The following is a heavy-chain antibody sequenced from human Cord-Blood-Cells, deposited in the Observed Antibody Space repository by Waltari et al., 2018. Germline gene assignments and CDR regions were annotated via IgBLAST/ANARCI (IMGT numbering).Heavy chain of an antibody. CDR2: ISYDGSNK. V-gene: IGHV3-30*04. J-gene: IGHJ4*02. Sequence: QVQLVESGGGVVQPGRSLRLSCAASGFTFRRYAMHWVRQAPGKGLEWVAVISYDGSNKYYEDSVKGRFTISRDNSKNTLYLQMNSLRAEDTAVYYCAREGNWGGQGTLVTVSS. D-gene: IGHD7-27*01. CDR3: AREGNW. CDR1: GFTFRRYA.